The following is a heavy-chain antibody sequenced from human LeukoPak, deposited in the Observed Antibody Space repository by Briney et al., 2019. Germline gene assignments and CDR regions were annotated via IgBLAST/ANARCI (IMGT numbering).Heavy chain of an antibody. CDR2: INHSGST. J-gene: IGHJ4*02. V-gene: IGHV4-34*01. CDR1: GGSFSGYY. CDR3: ARVRSSSWYTDYFDY. Sequence: SETLSLTCAVYGGSFSGYYWSWIRQPPGKGLEWIGEINHSGSTNYNPSLKSRVTMSVDTSKNQFSLKLSSVTAADTAVYYCARVRSSSWYTDYFDYWGQGTLVTVSS. D-gene: IGHD6-13*01.